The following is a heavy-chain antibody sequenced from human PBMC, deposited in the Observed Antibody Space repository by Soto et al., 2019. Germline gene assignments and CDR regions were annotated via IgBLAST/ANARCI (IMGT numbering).Heavy chain of an antibody. CDR3: ARINIAGTFYYDN. Sequence: PSETLSLTCTVSGGSISPYYWSWIRQPPGKVLEWIGYIYYSGSAYYNPSLKTRLAMSVDTSNNHFSLKLSSVTVADTAVYYCARINIAGTFYYDNWGQGTPVTVSS. CDR1: GGSISPYY. V-gene: IGHV4-59*04. J-gene: IGHJ4*02. D-gene: IGHD6-13*01. CDR2: IYYSGSA.